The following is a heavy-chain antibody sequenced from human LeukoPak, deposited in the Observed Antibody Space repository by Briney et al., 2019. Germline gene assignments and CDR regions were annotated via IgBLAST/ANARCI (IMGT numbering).Heavy chain of an antibody. CDR1: GGSISSSSYY. J-gene: IGHJ4*02. V-gene: IGHV4-39*01. CDR2: IYYSGST. Sequence: SETLSLTCTVSGGSISSSSYYWGWIRQPPGKGLEWIGSIYYSGSTYYNPSLKSRVTISVDTSKNQFSLKLSCVTAADTAVYYCARQTGGARDYVWGSYRIRFVDYWGQGTLVTVSS. CDR3: ARQTGGARDYVWGSYRIRFVDY. D-gene: IGHD3-16*02.